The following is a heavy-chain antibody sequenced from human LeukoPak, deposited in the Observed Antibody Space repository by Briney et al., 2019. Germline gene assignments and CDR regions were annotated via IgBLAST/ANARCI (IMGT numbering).Heavy chain of an antibody. CDR2: ISYDGSNK. CDR1: GFTFSSYA. J-gene: IGHJ6*02. D-gene: IGHD2-2*01. CDR3: ASFKYQLLYGMDV. V-gene: IGHV3-30-3*01. Sequence: GGSLRLSCAASGFTFSSYAMHWVRQAPGKGLEWVAVISYDGSNKYYADSVKSRFTISRDNSKNTLYLQMNSLRAEDTAVYYCASFKYQLLYGMDVWGQGTTVTVSS.